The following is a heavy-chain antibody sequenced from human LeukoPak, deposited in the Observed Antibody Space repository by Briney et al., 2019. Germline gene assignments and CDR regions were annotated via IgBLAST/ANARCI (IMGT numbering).Heavy chain of an antibody. CDR3: AKDIRWLLRA. CDR2: ISGSGGST. Sequence: GGSLRLSCAASGFTFSSYAMSWVRQAPGKGLEWVSAISGSGGSTYYADPVKGRFTTSRDNSKNTLYLQMNSLRAEDTAVYYCAKDIRWLLRAWGQGTLVTVSS. CDR1: GFTFSSYA. D-gene: IGHD3-22*01. J-gene: IGHJ5*02. V-gene: IGHV3-23*01.